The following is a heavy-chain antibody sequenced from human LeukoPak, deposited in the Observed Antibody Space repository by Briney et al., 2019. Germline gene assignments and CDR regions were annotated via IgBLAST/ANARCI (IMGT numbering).Heavy chain of an antibody. Sequence: ASVKVSCKVSGYTLTELSMHWVRQAPGKGLEWMGGFDPEDGETIYAQKFQDRVTMTEDTSTDTAYMELSSLRSEDTAVYYCATVGSVVGATTFDWFDPWGQGTLVTVSS. J-gene: IGHJ5*02. D-gene: IGHD1-26*01. CDR3: ATVGSVVGATTFDWFDP. CDR2: FDPEDGET. V-gene: IGHV1-24*01. CDR1: GYTLTELS.